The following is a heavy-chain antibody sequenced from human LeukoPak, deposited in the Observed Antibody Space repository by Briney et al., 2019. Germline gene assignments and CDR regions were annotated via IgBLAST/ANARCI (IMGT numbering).Heavy chain of an antibody. D-gene: IGHD2-2*01. CDR1: GGSISSGSYY. CDR2: IYTSGST. J-gene: IGHJ4*02. V-gene: IGHV4-61*02. Sequence: SQTLSLTCTVSGGSISSGSYYWSWIWQPAGKGLEWIGRIYTSGSTNYNPSLKSRVTISVDTSKNRFSLKLSSVTAADTAVYYCARGYQLLLFDYWGQGTLVTVSS. CDR3: ARGYQLLLFDY.